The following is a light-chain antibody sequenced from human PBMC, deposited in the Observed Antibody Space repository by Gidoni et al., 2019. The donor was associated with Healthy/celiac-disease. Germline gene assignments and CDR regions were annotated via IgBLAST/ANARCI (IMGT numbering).Light chain of an antibody. V-gene: IGKV1-39*01. CDR1: QSISSY. Sequence: DIQLPKPPPSLSALVGDRVTITGRASQSISSYLNWYQQKPGKAPKLLIYAASSLQSGVPSRFSGSGSGTDFTLTISSLQPEDFATYYCQQSYSTPQTFGQGTKVEIK. J-gene: IGKJ2*01. CDR3: QQSYSTPQT. CDR2: AAS.